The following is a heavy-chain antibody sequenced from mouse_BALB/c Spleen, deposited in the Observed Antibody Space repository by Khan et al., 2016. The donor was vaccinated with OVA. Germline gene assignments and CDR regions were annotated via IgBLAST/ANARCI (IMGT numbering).Heavy chain of an antibody. V-gene: IGHV2-6*02. J-gene: IGHJ4*01. CDR1: GFSLTSYG. Sequence: QVQLKQSGPGLVAPSQGLSITCTVSGFSLTSYGVHWVRQPPGKGLEWLVVIWSDGSTNYNSVLKSRLSISKDNSESQVFLKMNSLQTDDTAIYYCARWFDGYSSLYAMDYWGQGTSVTVSS. D-gene: IGHD2-3*01. CDR3: ARWFDGYSSLYAMDY. CDR2: IWSDGST.